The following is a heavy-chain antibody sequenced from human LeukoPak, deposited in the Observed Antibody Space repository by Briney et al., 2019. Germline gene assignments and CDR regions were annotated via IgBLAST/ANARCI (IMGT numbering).Heavy chain of an antibody. CDR2: IYHSGST. D-gene: IGHD5-24*01. Sequence: PSQTLSLTCTVSGGSISSGGYYWSWIRQPPGKGLEWIGYIYHSGSTYYNPSLKSRVTISVDTSKSQFALKVTSVTAADTAVYYCARGVDNWRDGYNFLDYWGQGTLVTVS. J-gene: IGHJ4*02. CDR1: GGSISSGGYY. CDR3: ARGVDNWRDGYNFLDY. V-gene: IGHV4-30-2*01.